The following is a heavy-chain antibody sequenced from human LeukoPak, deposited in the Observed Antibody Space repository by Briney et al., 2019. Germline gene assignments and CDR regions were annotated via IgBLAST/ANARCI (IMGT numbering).Heavy chain of an antibody. Sequence: PSETLSLTCIVSGSSITSNLYYWVWVRQPPGKGLEWIGAIYYGGKTYYNPSLKSRVSIYIDTSKNQFSLKLSSVTAADTSVYYCARGRYNWSYWGQGTLVTVSS. CDR2: IYYGGKT. CDR1: GSSITSNLYY. CDR3: ARGRYNWSY. D-gene: IGHD1-1*01. V-gene: IGHV4-39*07. J-gene: IGHJ4*02.